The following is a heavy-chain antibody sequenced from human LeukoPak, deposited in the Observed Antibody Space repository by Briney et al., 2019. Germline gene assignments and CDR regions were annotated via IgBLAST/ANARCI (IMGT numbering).Heavy chain of an antibody. CDR1: GFTFSNAW. Sequence: GGSLRLSCAASGFTFSNAWMSWVRQAPGKGLEWVGRIKSKTDGGTTDYAAPVEGRFTISRDDSRNTLYLQMDSLKIEDTAVYYCTTDRYYDNSELQFQHWGQGTLVTVSS. D-gene: IGHD3-22*01. J-gene: IGHJ1*01. CDR2: IKSKTDGGTT. CDR3: TTDRYYDNSELQFQH. V-gene: IGHV3-15*01.